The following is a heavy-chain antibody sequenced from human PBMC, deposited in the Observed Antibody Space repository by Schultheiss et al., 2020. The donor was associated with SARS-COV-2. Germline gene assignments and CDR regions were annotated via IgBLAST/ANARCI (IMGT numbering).Heavy chain of an antibody. D-gene: IGHD1/OR15-1a*01. CDR2: IYYSGST. V-gene: IGHV4-59*01. CDR1: SGSISSYY. CDR3: ARDSGTVRYYYGMDV. Sequence: SETLSLTCTVSSGSISSYYWSWIRQPPWKGLEWIGYIYYSGSTNYNPSLKSRVTISVDTSKNQFSLKLSSVTAADTAVYYCARDSGTVRYYYGMDVWGQGTTVTVSS. J-gene: IGHJ6*02.